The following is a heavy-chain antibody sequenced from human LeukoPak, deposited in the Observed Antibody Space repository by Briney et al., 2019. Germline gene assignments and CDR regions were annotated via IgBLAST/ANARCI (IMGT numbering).Heavy chain of an antibody. CDR2: IWHDGSNK. D-gene: IGHD1-1*01. V-gene: IGHV3-33*06. J-gene: IGHJ4*02. CDR1: GFTFSSYA. Sequence: GGSLRLSCAASGFTFSSYAMHWVRQAPGKGLEWVAVIWHDGSNKYYADSVKGRFTISRDNSKNTLYLQMNSLRAEDTAVYYCAKFRGSERTAIDSWGQGTLVTVSS. CDR3: AKFRGSERTAIDS.